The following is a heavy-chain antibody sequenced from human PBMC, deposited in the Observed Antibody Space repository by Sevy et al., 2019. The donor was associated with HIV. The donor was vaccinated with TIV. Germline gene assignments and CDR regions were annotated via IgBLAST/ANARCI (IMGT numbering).Heavy chain of an antibody. J-gene: IGHJ4*02. D-gene: IGHD1-1*01. CDR1: GFTFGDYA. CDR2: LKSKADGGTV. CDR3: TRWKGLQSIFDY. V-gene: IGHV3-49*04. Sequence: GGSLRLSCTTSGFTFGDYAMNWVRRAPGKGLEWVACLKSKADGGTVDHAASVKGRFTISRDDSKSIAYLQMNDLTTEDTGVYYCTRWKGLQSIFDYWGQGALVTVSS.